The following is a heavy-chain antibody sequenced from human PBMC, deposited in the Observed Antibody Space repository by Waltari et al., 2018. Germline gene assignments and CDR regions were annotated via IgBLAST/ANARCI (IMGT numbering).Heavy chain of an antibody. V-gene: IGHV3-21*01. CDR2: ISSSSSYI. Sequence: EVQLVESGGGLVKPGGSLRLSCAASGFNFSSYSMNWVRQAPVKGLEGVSSISSSSSYIYYADSVKGRFTISRDNAKNSLYLQMNSLRAEDMAVYYCARDLHPDAFDIWGQGTMVTVSS. J-gene: IGHJ3*02. CDR1: GFNFSSYS. CDR3: ARDLHPDAFDI.